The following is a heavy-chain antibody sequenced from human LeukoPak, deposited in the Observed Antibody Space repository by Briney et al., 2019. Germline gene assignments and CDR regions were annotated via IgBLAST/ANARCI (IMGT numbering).Heavy chain of an antibody. CDR1: GYTLTSYG. D-gene: IGHD3-10*01. CDR2: ISGYNGNT. J-gene: IGHJ4*02. CDR3: AREWFGEFYYFDY. Sequence: GASLKVSCKASGYTLTSYGISWVRQAPGQGLEWMGWISGYNGNTNYAQKLQGRVTMTTDTSTSTAYMELRSLRSDDTAVYYCAREWFGEFYYFDYWGQGTLVTVSS. V-gene: IGHV1-18*04.